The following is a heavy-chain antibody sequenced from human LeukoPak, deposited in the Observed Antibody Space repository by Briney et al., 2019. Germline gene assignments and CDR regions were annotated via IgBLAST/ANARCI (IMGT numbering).Heavy chain of an antibody. J-gene: IGHJ4*02. Sequence: GGSLRFSCAASGFTFSSYEMNWVRQAPGKGLEWVSYISSSGSTIYYADSVKGRFTISRDNAKNSLYLQMNSLRAEDTAVYYCARETKGFGESRFDYWGQGTLVTVSS. V-gene: IGHV3-48*03. CDR1: GFTFSSYE. CDR2: ISSSGSTI. CDR3: ARETKGFGESRFDY. D-gene: IGHD3-10*01.